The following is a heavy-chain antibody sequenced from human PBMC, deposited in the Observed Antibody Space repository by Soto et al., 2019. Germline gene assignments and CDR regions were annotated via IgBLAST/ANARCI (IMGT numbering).Heavy chain of an antibody. CDR3: ARKAITMVRGVIIIDYFDY. J-gene: IGHJ4*02. V-gene: IGHV4-59*01. Sequence: SETLSLTCTVSGGSISSYYWSWIRQPPGKGLERNEYINYSGSTNYNTSLKSRVTISVDTSKNQFSLKLSSVTAADTAVFYCARKAITMVRGVIIIDYFDYWGQGTLVTVS. D-gene: IGHD3-10*01. CDR2: INYSGST. CDR1: GGSISSYY.